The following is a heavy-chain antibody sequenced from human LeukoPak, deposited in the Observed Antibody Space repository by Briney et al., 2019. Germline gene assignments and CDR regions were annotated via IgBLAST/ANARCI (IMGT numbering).Heavy chain of an antibody. V-gene: IGHV4-59*01. J-gene: IGHJ4*02. CDR3: ARSRRRVATISPYYFDY. CDR1: GGSISSYY. D-gene: IGHD5-12*01. Sequence: PSETLSLTCTVSGGSISSYYWSWIRQPPGKGLEWIGYIYYSGSTNYNPSLKSRVTISVDTSKNQFSLKLSSVTAADTAVYYCARSRRRVATISPYYFDYWGQGTLVTVSS. CDR2: IYYSGST.